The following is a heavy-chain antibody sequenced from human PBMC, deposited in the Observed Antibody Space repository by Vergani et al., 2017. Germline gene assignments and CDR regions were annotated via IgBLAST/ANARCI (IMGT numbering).Heavy chain of an antibody. CDR1: GYTFTGYY. V-gene: IGHV1-2*02. CDR2: INPNSGGT. CDR3: ARDTIVPAAMPVLRWFDP. D-gene: IGHD2-2*01. J-gene: IGHJ5*02. Sequence: QVQLVQSGAEVKKPGASVKVSCKASGYTFTGYYMHWVRQAPGQGLEWMGWINPNSGGTNYAQKFQGRVTMTRETSSSTAYMELSRLRSEDTAVYYCARDTIVPAAMPVLRWFDPWGQGTLVTVSS.